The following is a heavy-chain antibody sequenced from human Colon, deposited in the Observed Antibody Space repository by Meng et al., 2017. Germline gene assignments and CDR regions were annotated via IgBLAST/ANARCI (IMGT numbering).Heavy chain of an antibody. CDR1: GGSISSYY. Sequence: SETLSLTCTVSGGSISSYYWNWIRQPAGKGLEWIGRINTSGITKYNPSPRGRVTMSVDTSTNQFSLNLSSVTAADTAIYYCVRAGYDYGFVDYWGQGTLVTVSS. J-gene: IGHJ4*02. CDR2: INTSGIT. D-gene: IGHD5-18*01. V-gene: IGHV4-4*07. CDR3: VRAGYDYGFVDY.